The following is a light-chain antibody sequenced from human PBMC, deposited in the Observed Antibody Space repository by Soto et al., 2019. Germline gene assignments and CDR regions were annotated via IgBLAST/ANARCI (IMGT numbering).Light chain of an antibody. V-gene: IGLV2-8*01. CDR1: PSDVGGSNS. CDR2: DVN. CDR3: SSYAPSDVV. Sequence: QSALTQPPSASGSPGQAVTISCTGTPSDVGGSNSVSWYQQHPGKAPNLMIYDVNNRPSGVPDRFSGSKSGNTASLTVSGLQAADESYYLCSSYAPSDVVFGGGTKLTVL. J-gene: IGLJ2*01.